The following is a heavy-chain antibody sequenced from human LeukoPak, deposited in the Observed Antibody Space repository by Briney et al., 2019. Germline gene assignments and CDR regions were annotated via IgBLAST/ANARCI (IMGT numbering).Heavy chain of an antibody. CDR1: GGSFSGYY. J-gene: IGHJ4*02. CDR2: INHSGST. Sequence: SETLSLTCAVYGGSFSGYYWSWIRQPPGKGREWLGEINHSGSTNYNPSLKSRVTISVDTSKNQFSLKLSSVTAADTAVYYCARGRTIFGVVIIGAYYFDYWGQGTLVTVSS. CDR3: ARGRTIFGVVIIGAYYFDY. D-gene: IGHD3-3*01. V-gene: IGHV4-34*01.